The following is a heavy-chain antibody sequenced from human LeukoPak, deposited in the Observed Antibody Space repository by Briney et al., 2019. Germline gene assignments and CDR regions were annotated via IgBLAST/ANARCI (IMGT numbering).Heavy chain of an antibody. J-gene: IGHJ4*02. CDR2: ISSSGSTI. D-gene: IGHD3-22*01. V-gene: IGHV3-48*03. CDR3: ARDNGRDYDSSGYYSFFDY. CDR1: GFTFSSYE. Sequence: GGSLRPSCAASGFTFSSYEMNWVRQAPGKGLEWVSYISSSGSTIYYADSVKGRFTISRDNAKNSLYLQMNSLRAEDTAVYYCARDNGRDYDSSGYYSFFDYWGQGTLVTVSS.